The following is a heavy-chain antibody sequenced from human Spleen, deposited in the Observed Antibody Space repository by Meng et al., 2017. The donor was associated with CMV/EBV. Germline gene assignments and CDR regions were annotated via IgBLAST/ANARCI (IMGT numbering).Heavy chain of an antibody. CDR1: GYTFTSYG. Sequence: LLWRSAAAVHNAGALVKVSRQASGYTFTSYGITWVRQAPGQGLEWMGWISVYNGNTNYAQKFQGRVTMTTDTSTSTAYMELRSLRSDDTAVYYCARSNSRTQYNWLDPWGQGTLVTVSS. J-gene: IGHJ5*02. CDR2: ISVYNGNT. D-gene: IGHD6-13*01. CDR3: ARSNSRTQYNWLDP. V-gene: IGHV1-18*01.